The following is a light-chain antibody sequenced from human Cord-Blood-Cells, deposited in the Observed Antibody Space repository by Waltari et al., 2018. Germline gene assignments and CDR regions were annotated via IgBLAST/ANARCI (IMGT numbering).Light chain of an antibody. CDR3: QQSYSTPLT. V-gene: IGKV1-39*01. CDR2: AAS. J-gene: IGKJ4*01. Sequence: QSPSSLSASVGDRVTITCRASQSISSYLNWYQQKPGKAPKLLISAASSLQSGVPSRFSGSGSGTDFTLTISSLQPEDFATYYCQQSYSTPLTFGGGTKVEIK. CDR1: QSISSY.